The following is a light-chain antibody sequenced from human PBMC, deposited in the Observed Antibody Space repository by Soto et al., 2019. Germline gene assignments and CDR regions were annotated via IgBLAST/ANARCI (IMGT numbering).Light chain of an antibody. Sequence: DIQMTQSPAALSASVGDRVTITCRASQTISNWLAWYQQKPGKAPNLLIYKASNLESGVPSRFSGSGSGTEFTLTISSLQPDDFATYYCQLYNGTFGQGTKVDIK. CDR2: KAS. CDR1: QTISNW. CDR3: QLYNGT. J-gene: IGKJ1*01. V-gene: IGKV1-5*03.